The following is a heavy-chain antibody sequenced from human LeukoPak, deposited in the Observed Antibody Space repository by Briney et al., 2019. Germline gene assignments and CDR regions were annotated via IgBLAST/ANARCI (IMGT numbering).Heavy chain of an antibody. Sequence: SETLSLTCAVYGGSFSGYYWSWIRQPPGKGLEWIGEINHSGSTNYNPSLKSRVTISVDTSMNQFSLKLSSVTAADTAVYYCARGEYSSGWYEDDYFDYWGQGTLVTVSS. D-gene: IGHD6-19*01. J-gene: IGHJ4*02. CDR2: INHSGST. CDR3: ARGEYSSGWYEDDYFDY. CDR1: GGSFSGYY. V-gene: IGHV4-34*01.